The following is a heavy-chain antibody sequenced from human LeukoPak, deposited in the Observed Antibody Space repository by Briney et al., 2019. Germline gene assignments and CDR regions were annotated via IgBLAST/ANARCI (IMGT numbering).Heavy chain of an antibody. CDR3: ARAEEYYYGSGSYPYPYYFDY. CDR1: GYSFTSYW. CDR2: IYPGDSDT. D-gene: IGHD3-10*01. Sequence: GESLKISCKGSGYSFTSYWIGWVRQMPGKGLEWMGIIYPGDSDTRYSPSFQGQVTISADKSISTAYLQWSSLKASDTAMYYCARAEEYYYGSGSYPYPYYFDYWGQGTLVTVSS. J-gene: IGHJ4*02. V-gene: IGHV5-51*01.